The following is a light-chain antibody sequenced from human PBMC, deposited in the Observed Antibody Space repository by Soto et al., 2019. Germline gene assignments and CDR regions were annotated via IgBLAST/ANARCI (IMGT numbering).Light chain of an antibody. V-gene: IGKV1-5*01. J-gene: IGKJ1*01. Sequence: DMQMTQSPSTLSASVGGRGTITCRASQSISGWLAWXQQXPGXAPXXLIYDASSLESGVPSRLSGSGSGTEFTLTISSLQPDDFATYYCQQYSSYWTFGQGTKVDIK. CDR2: DAS. CDR3: QQYSSYWT. CDR1: QSISGW.